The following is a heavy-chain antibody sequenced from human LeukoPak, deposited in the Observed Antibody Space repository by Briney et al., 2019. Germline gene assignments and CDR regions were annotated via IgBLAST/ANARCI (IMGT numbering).Heavy chain of an antibody. V-gene: IGHV3-30*02. CDR1: GFTFSSYG. Sequence: GGSLRLSCAASGFTFSSYGMHWVRQAPGKGLEWVAFIRDDGSNKYYADSVKGRFTISRDNSKNTLYLQMNSLRAEDTAVYYCAKDRGYDFWSGGYWGQGTLVTVSS. CDR2: IRDDGSNK. CDR3: AKDRGYDFWSGGY. J-gene: IGHJ4*02. D-gene: IGHD3-3*01.